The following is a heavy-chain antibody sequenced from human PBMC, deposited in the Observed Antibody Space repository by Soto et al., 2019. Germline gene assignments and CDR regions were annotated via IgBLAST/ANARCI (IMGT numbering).Heavy chain of an antibody. D-gene: IGHD3-22*01. CDR2: IDPSDSYT. J-gene: IGHJ4*02. Sequence: GESLKISCKGSGYSFSGYWISWVRQMPGKGLEWMGRIDPSDSYTNYSPSFQGHVTISAAESISTAYLQWSSLKASDTAMYYCARQTYYSDDSASYQYYFDSWGQGTLVTVSS. CDR1: GYSFSGYW. CDR3: ARQTYYSDDSASYQYYFDS. V-gene: IGHV5-10-1*01.